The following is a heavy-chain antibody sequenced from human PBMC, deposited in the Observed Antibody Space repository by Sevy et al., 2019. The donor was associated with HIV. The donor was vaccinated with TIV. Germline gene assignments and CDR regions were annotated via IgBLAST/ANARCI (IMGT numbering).Heavy chain of an antibody. Sequence: GGSLRLSCAASGFSFSSYSMNWVRQAPGKGLEWVSCISSSSTYIYYADSVKGRFTNSRDNAKNSLYLQMNSLRAEDTAVYYCARAPYSSSFFYFDYWGQGTLVTVSS. CDR3: ARAPYSSSFFYFDY. CDR1: GFSFSSYS. V-gene: IGHV3-21*01. J-gene: IGHJ4*02. CDR2: ISSSSTYI. D-gene: IGHD6-13*01.